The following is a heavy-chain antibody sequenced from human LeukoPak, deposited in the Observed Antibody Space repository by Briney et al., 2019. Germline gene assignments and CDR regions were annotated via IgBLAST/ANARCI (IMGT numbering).Heavy chain of an antibody. J-gene: IGHJ3*02. CDR2: IYPDDSDT. D-gene: IGHD3-16*01. Sequence: GESLKISCKGSGYSFTNYWIAWVRQMPGKGLEWMGIIYPDDSDTRYSPSFQGQVTTSADKTISTAYLQWSSLKASDTAMYYCARIWLRAFDIWGQGTMVTVSS. V-gene: IGHV5-51*01. CDR3: ARIWLRAFDI. CDR1: GYSFTNYW.